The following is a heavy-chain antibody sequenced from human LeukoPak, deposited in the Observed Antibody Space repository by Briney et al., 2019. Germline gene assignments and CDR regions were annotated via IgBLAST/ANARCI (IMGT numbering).Heavy chain of an antibody. CDR2: IYSGGST. V-gene: IGHV3-66*01. CDR1: GFTVSSNY. D-gene: IGHD3-9*01. J-gene: IGHJ4*02. CDR3: AKGLRHYDILTPFDY. Sequence: GSLRLSCAASGFTVSSNYMSWVRQAPGKGLEWVSVIYSGGSTYYADSVKGRFTISRDNSKNTLYLQMNSLRAEDTAVYYCAKGLRHYDILTPFDYWGQGTLVTVSS.